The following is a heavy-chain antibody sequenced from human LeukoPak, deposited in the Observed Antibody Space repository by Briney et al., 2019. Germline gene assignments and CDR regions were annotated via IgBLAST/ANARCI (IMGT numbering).Heavy chain of an antibody. J-gene: IGHJ3*02. CDR1: EFTFNTYG. CDR2: ISYDVSKK. CDR3: AKGRKQWWTFDVLDM. Sequence: GGSLRLSCAASEFTFNTYGMHWVRQAPGKGLEWVALISYDVSKKYYADSVKGQFTISRDNSETTLYLQMNSLRPEDTAVYHCAKGRKQWWTFDVLDMWGQGTVVTVSS. V-gene: IGHV3-30*18. D-gene: IGHD2-8*01.